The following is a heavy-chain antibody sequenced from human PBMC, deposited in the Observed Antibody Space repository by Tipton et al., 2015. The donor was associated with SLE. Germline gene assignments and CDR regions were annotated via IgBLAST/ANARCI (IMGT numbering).Heavy chain of an antibody. V-gene: IGHV3-15*01. D-gene: IGHD5-12*01. CDR1: GFTFSTSA. CDR2: IKSKADGGTI. J-gene: IGHJ4*02. Sequence: SLRLSCAASGFTFSTSAMHWVRQAPGKGLEWVGRIKSKADGGTIDYVAPVKGRFTMSRDDSKNTLYLQMNSLKTEDTAVYYCIPRGYSGYWGQGTLVTVSS. CDR3: IPRGYSGY.